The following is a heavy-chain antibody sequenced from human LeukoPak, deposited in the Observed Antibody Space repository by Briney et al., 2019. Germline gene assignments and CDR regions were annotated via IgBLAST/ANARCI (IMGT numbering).Heavy chain of an antibody. J-gene: IGHJ4*02. Sequence: TGGSLRLSCAASGFTFSDHYMDWVRQAPGKGLEWVSRIRKKTNSYTTEYAASVKDRFTISRDDSKNSLYLQMNSLKTEDTAVYYCASSGGYSPLDYWGQGTLVTVSS. V-gene: IGHV3-72*01. D-gene: IGHD1-26*01. CDR1: GFTFSDHY. CDR3: ASSGGYSPLDY. CDR2: IRKKTNSYTT.